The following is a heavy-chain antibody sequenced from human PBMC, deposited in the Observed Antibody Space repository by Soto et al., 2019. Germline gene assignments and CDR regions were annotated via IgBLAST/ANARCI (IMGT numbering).Heavy chain of an antibody. D-gene: IGHD3-16*01. CDR1: GGSISSSIYY. J-gene: IGHJ2*01. CDR2: IYYSGST. CDR3: ARPTAWGSPRYWYFDL. V-gene: IGHV4-39*01. Sequence: SETLSLTSTVSGGSISSSIYYWGWIRQPPGKGLEWIGSIYYSGSTYYNPSLKSRVTISVDTSKNQFSLKLSSVTAADTAVYYCARPTAWGSPRYWYFDLWGRGTLVTVSS.